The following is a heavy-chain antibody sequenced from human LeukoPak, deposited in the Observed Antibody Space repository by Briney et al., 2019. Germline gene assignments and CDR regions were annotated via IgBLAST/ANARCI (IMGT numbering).Heavy chain of an antibody. CDR1: GFTFSSYW. CDR3: ASLPRYDSSGYYYEDYFDY. J-gene: IGHJ4*02. V-gene: IGHV3-7*01. CDR2: IKQDGSEK. D-gene: IGHD3-22*01. Sequence: GGSLRLSCAASGFTFSSYWMSWVRQAPGKGLEWVANIKQDGSEKYYVDSVKGRFTISRDNAKNSLYLQMNSLRAEDTAVYYCASLPRYDSSGYYYEDYFDYWGQGTLVTVSS.